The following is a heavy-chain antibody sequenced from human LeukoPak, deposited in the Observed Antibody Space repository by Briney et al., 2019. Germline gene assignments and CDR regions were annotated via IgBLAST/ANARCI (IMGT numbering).Heavy chain of an antibody. Sequence: GSLRLSCAASGFTFSNFGMHWVRQTPGKGLEWVAVISDGGSNKYYRDSVKGRFTISRGNSKNTLYLQMNSLRAEDTAVYYCARSKEHLNTYYYYYYMDVWGKGTTVTVSS. CDR1: GFTFSNFG. J-gene: IGHJ6*03. V-gene: IGHV3-30*19. CDR3: ARSKEHLNTYYYYYYMDV. CDR2: ISDGGSNK. D-gene: IGHD1/OR15-1a*01.